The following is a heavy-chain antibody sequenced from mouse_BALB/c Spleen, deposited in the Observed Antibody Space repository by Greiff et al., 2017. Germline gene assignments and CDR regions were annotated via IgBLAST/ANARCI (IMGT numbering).Heavy chain of an antibody. Sequence: EVNLVESGGGLVKPGGSLKLSCAASGFTFSSYAMSWVRQTPEKRLEWVASISSGGSTYYPDSVKGRFTISRDNARNILYLQMSSLRSEDTAMYYCARGYDGYYFSWFAYWGQGTLVTVSA. D-gene: IGHD2-3*01. CDR2: ISSGGST. CDR3: ARGYDGYYFSWFAY. V-gene: IGHV5-6-5*01. CDR1: GFTFSSYA. J-gene: IGHJ3*01.